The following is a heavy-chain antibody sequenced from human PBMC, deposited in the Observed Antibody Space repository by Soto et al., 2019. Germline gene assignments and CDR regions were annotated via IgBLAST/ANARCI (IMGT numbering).Heavy chain of an antibody. V-gene: IGHV3-30-3*01. J-gene: IGHJ6*02. CDR2: ISYGGSNK. Sequence: GGSLRLSCAASGFTFSSYAMHWVRQAPCKGLEWVAVISYGGSNKYYADSVKGRFTISRDNSKNTLYLQMNSLRAEDTAVYYCAREGLGSSYYYYGMDVWGQGTTVTVSS. D-gene: IGHD1-26*01. CDR1: GFTFSSYA. CDR3: AREGLGSSYYYYGMDV.